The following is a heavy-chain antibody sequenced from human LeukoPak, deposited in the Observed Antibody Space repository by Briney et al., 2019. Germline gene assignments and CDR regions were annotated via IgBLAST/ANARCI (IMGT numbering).Heavy chain of an antibody. V-gene: IGHV3-20*04. D-gene: IGHD6-19*01. CDR1: GFTFDDYG. CDR3: AKGAPTNPRIDSGWYPYYFDY. Sequence: GGSLRLSCAASGFTFDDYGMSWVRQAPGKGLEWVSGISWNGGSTGYAYSVKGRFTISRDNAKNSLYLQMNSLRAEDTALYYCAKGAPTNPRIDSGWYPYYFDYWGQGTLVTVSS. J-gene: IGHJ4*02. CDR2: ISWNGGST.